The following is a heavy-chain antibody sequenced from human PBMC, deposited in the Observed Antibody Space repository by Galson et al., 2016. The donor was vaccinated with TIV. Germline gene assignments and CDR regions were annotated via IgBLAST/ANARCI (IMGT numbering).Heavy chain of an antibody. CDR1: GYSITSGYY. D-gene: IGHD4-17*01. V-gene: IGHV4-38-2*02. Sequence: SETLSLTCAVSGYSITSGYYWGWIRQPPGKGLEWIGSIYYSGNIYSNPSLKSRLTISLDTSQNHISLKLNSVTAADTAVYYCMREGSTVSMHHYFGVDGWGQGATVIVSS. CDR2: IYYSGNI. CDR3: MREGSTVSMHHYFGVDG. J-gene: IGHJ6*01.